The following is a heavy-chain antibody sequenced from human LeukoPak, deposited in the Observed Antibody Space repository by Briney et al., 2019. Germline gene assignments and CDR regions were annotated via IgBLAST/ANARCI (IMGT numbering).Heavy chain of an antibody. V-gene: IGHV3-23*01. CDR1: GFRFSSYA. CDR2: ISGSGGST. D-gene: IGHD4-17*01. Sequence: GGSLRLYCAASGFRFSSYAMSWVRQAPGKGLEWVSVISGSGGSTYYADSVKGRFTVSRDNSKNTVYLQMNSLRAEDTAVYYCAKEIYGDSTGARFQHWGQGTLLTVSS. CDR3: AKEIYGDSTGARFQH. J-gene: IGHJ1*01.